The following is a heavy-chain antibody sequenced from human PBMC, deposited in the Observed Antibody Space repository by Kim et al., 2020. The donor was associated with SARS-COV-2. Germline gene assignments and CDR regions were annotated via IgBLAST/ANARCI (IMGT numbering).Heavy chain of an antibody. D-gene: IGHD5-18*01. J-gene: IGHJ4*02. CDR3: ARDSPWIQLWPTGSWPYYFDY. CDR1: GFTFSSYE. CDR2: ISSSGSTI. V-gene: IGHV3-48*03. Sequence: GGSLRLSCAASGFTFSSYEMNWVRQAPGKGLEWVSYISSSGSTIYYADSVKGRFTISRDNAKNSLYLQMNSLRAEDTAVYYCARDSPWIQLWPTGSWPYYFDYWGQGTLVTVSS.